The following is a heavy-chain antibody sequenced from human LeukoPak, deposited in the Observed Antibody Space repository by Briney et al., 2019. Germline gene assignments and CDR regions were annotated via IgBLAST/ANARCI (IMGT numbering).Heavy chain of an antibody. J-gene: IGHJ4*02. CDR2: MNPNSGDT. Sequence: ASVKVSCKASGYTFTSYDINWVRQATGQGLEWMGWMNPNSGDTGYAQKFQGRVTITRNTSISTAYRELSSLRSEDTAVYYCAVFGPYDFWSGKPDYWGQGTQVTVSS. D-gene: IGHD3-3*01. CDR3: AVFGPYDFWSGKPDY. V-gene: IGHV1-8*03. CDR1: GYTFTSYD.